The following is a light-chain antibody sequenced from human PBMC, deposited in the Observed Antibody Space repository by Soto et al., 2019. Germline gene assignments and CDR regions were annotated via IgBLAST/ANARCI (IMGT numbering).Light chain of an antibody. J-gene: IGLJ3*02. V-gene: IGLV1-40*01. Sequence: QSVLPQPPSVSGAPGQRVTISCTGRSSNIGAGYDVHWYQQLPGTAPKLLIYGNSNRPSGVPDRFSGSKSGTSASLAITGLQAEDEADYYCQSYDSSLSGWVFGGGTKLTV. CDR2: GNS. CDR3: QSYDSSLSGWV. CDR1: SSNIGAGYD.